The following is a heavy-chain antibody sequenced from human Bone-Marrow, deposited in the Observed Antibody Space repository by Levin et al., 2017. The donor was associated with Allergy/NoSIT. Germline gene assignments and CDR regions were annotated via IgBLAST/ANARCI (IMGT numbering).Heavy chain of an antibody. CDR3: AKDGAGTYYGIDY. D-gene: IGHD1-26*01. Sequence: GGSLRLSCTASGFTFSDYAMSWVRQAQGKGLQWVSAISTGGSNTYYADSVKGRFTISRDNSKNTLYLQMNSLRAEDTAIYYCAKDGAGTYYGIDYWGQGTLVTVSS. J-gene: IGHJ4*02. CDR1: GFTFSDYA. V-gene: IGHV3-23*01. CDR2: ISTGGSNT.